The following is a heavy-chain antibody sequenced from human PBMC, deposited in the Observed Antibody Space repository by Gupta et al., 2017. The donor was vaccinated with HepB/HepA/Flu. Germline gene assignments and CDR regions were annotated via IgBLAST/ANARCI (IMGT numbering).Heavy chain of an antibody. CDR2: IYWDDDK. D-gene: IGHD3-22*01. V-gene: IGHV2-5*02. Sequence: QITLKESGPTLVKPTQTLTLTCTFSGFSLSTSGVGVGWIRQPPGKALEWLALIYWDDDKRYSPSLKSRLTITKDTSKNQVVLTRTNMDPVDTATYYCAHKGIYDSSGYYYYYFDYWGQGTLVTVSS. J-gene: IGHJ4*02. CDR3: AHKGIYDSSGYYYYYFDY. CDR1: GFSLSTSGVG.